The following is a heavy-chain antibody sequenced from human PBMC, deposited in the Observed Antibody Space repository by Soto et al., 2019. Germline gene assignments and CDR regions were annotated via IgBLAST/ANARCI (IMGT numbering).Heavy chain of an antibody. CDR1: CGSISSSSYY. CDR3: ARHVLEWPLWGMDV. V-gene: IGHV4-39*01. Sequence: SETLSLTCTVSCGSISSSSYYWGWIRQPPGKGLEWIGSIYYSGSTYYNPSLKRRVTISVDTSKNQFSLKLSSVTAADTAVYYCARHVLEWPLWGMDVWGQGTTVTVSS. J-gene: IGHJ6*02. CDR2: IYYSGST. D-gene: IGHD3-3*01.